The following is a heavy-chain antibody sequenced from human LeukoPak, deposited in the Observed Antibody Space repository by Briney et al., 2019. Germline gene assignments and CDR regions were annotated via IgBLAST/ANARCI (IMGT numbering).Heavy chain of an antibody. V-gene: IGHV4-4*07. CDR3: ARGSPINWNLFDY. CDR2: FYASGST. D-gene: IGHD1-20*01. CDR1: GGSISTYY. J-gene: IGHJ4*02. Sequence: PSETLSLTCTVSGGSISTYYWTWLRQPAGKGLEWLGRFYASGSTDYNPSLKSRVTISVDTSKNQLSLKLSSVTAADAAVYYCARGSPINWNLFDYWGQGTLVTVSS.